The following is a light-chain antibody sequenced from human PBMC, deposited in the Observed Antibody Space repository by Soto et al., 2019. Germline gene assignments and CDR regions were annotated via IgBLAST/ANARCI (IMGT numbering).Light chain of an antibody. Sequence: EIVLPQSPGTLSLSPGERXTLSXXXSQSVSSNYLAWYQQKTGQAPKVXIYRESIRATGIPDRFTGSGSGTDLTLTISRLEPEDFAVYYCQQYGSSPLTCGGGTKVDIK. J-gene: IGKJ4*01. CDR3: QQYGSSPLT. CDR2: RES. CDR1: QSVSSNY. V-gene: IGKV3-20*01.